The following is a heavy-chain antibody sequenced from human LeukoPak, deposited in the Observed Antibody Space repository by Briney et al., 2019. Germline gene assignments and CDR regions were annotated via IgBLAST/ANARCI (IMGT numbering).Heavy chain of an antibody. V-gene: IGHV1-46*01. CDR2: INPSGGST. D-gene: IGHD3-22*01. CDR1: GYTFTSYY. Sequence: ASVKVSCKASGYTFTSYYMHWVRQAPGQGLEWMGIINPSGGSTSYAQKFQGRVTMTRDMSTSTVYMELSSLRSEDTAVYYCAGSPQGYYDSSGFFDYWGQGTLVTLSS. CDR3: AGSPQGYYDSSGFFDY. J-gene: IGHJ4*02.